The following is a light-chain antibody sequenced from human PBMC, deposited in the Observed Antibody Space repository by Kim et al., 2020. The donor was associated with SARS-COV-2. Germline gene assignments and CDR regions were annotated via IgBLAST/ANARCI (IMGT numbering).Light chain of an antibody. CDR2: YDS. CDR1: NIGSKS. Sequence: APGKTARITCGGNNIGSKSVHWYQQKPGQTAVLVMYYDSDRPSGIPERFSGSNSGNTATLTISRVEAGDEADYYCQVWDSSSDHVVFGGGTQLTVL. V-gene: IGLV3-21*04. J-gene: IGLJ2*01. CDR3: QVWDSSSDHVV.